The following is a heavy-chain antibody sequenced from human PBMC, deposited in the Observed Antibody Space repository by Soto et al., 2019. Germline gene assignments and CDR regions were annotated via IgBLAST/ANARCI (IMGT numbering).Heavy chain of an antibody. J-gene: IGHJ5*02. CDR2: MYYNGNI. Sequence: SETLFLTCNVSGGSISNYYWTWVRQSPEKGLEWIGYMYYNGNINYNPSLKSRVTISIDTSKNQFSLTLKSVTAADTAVYYCASGGNWFDPWGQGVLVTV. CDR3: ASGGNWFDP. D-gene: IGHD3-16*01. V-gene: IGHV4-59*01. CDR1: GGSISNYY.